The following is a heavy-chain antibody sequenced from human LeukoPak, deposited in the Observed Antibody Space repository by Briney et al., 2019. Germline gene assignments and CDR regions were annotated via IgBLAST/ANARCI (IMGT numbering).Heavy chain of an antibody. CDR1: GFTFSSYA. Sequence: GESLRLSCAASGFTFSSYAMHWVRQAPGKGLEWVAVISYDGSNKYYADSVKGRFTISRDNSKNTLYLQMNSLRAEDTAVYYCAREYEQQLVLEYFQHWGQGTLVTVSS. CDR3: AREYEQQLVLEYFQH. V-gene: IGHV3-30*04. D-gene: IGHD6-13*01. CDR2: ISYDGSNK. J-gene: IGHJ1*01.